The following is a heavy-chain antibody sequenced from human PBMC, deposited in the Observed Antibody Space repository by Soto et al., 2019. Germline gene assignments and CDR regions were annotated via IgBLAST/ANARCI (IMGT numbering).Heavy chain of an antibody. J-gene: IGHJ5*02. V-gene: IGHV3-74*01. CDR3: ARLNDYGGPGIGFDP. CDR1: GITLSSYW. CDR2: IHNDGSST. Sequence: GGSLRLSCAASGITLSSYWMYWVRQAPGKGLVWVSRIHNDGSSTSYADSVKGRFTISRDNAKKTLYLQMNNLRAEDTAVYHCARLNDYGGPGIGFDPWGQGTLVTVS. D-gene: IGHD4-17*01.